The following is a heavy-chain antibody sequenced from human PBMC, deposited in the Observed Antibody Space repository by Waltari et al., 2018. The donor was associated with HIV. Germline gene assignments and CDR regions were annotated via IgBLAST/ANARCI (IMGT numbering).Heavy chain of an antibody. V-gene: IGHV3-48*01. CDR1: GFTFSSYS. Sequence: EEQLVESGGGLVQPGGSLRLSCAASGFTFSSYSMNWVRRAPGKGLGWVTHIGSSGRPIDYAETVKGRCTISRDKGKNSLYLQMNSLRAEDTAVYYCARDRHSRGAFEIWGQGTMVTVSS. CDR3: ARDRHSRGAFEI. J-gene: IGHJ3*02. CDR2: IGSSGRPI. D-gene: IGHD3-10*01.